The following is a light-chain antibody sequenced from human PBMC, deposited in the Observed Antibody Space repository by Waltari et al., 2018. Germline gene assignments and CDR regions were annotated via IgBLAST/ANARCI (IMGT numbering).Light chain of an antibody. Sequence: IQMTQSPSSVSASVGDRVTITCRAAQTITNFLNWYQQKPGRAPKLLIYAASSLQSGVPSRFSGSGSGTDFTLTISSLQPEDFATYSCQQSYIMPFTFGQGTKLE. CDR1: QTITNF. CDR2: AAS. V-gene: IGKV1-39*01. J-gene: IGKJ2*01. CDR3: QQSYIMPFT.